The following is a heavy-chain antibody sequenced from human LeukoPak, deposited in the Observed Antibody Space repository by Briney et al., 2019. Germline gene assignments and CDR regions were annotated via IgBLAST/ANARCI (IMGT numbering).Heavy chain of an antibody. CDR1: GFTFSSYA. J-gene: IGHJ4*02. Sequence: GGSLRLSCAASGFTFSSYAMSWVRQAPGKGLEWVSAISGSGGSTYYADSVKGRFTISRDNSKNTLYLQMNSLRAEDTAVYYCAKDYATYYDILSLGLEYWGQGTLVTVSS. CDR2: ISGSGGST. D-gene: IGHD3-9*01. V-gene: IGHV3-23*01. CDR3: AKDYATYYDILSLGLEY.